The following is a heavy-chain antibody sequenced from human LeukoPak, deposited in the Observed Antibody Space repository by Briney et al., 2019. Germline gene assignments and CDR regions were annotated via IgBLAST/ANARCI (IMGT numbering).Heavy chain of an antibody. CDR2: IIPIFGTA. J-gene: IGHJ4*02. CDR1: GGTFSSYA. Sequence: SVKVSCKASGGTFSSYAISWVRQAPGQGLEWMGGIIPIFGTANYAQKFQGRVTITTDESTSTAYMELSSLRSEDTAVYYCARDRVGGNSAYGYWGQGTLVTVSS. V-gene: IGHV1-69*05. D-gene: IGHD4-23*01. CDR3: ARDRVGGNSAYGY.